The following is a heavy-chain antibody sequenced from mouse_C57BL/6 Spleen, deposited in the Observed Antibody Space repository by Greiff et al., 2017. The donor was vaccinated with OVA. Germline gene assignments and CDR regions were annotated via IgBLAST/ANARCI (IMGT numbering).Heavy chain of an antibody. D-gene: IGHD4-1*01. Sequence: QVQLKESGAELARPGASVKLSCKASGYTFTSYGISWVKQRTGQGLEWIGEIYPRSGNTYYNEKFKGKATLTADKSSSTAYMELRSLTSEDSAVYVCAKGAGTDYFDYWGQGTTLTVSS. J-gene: IGHJ2*01. V-gene: IGHV1-81*01. CDR2: IYPRSGNT. CDR3: AKGAGTDYFDY. CDR1: GYTFTSYG.